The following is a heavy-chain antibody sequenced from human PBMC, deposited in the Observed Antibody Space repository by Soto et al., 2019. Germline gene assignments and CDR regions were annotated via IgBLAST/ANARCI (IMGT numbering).Heavy chain of an antibody. D-gene: IGHD2-2*03. Sequence: EVQLVESGGGLVQPGGSLRLSCAASGFTVTRNYMSWVRQAPGKGLEWVSVTYADGTTNYADSVNSRFTISRDSSKNTLYLQMNSMKAADTAVYYCARWIIDSGGLDYWGRGTLVTVSS. CDR1: GFTVTRNY. CDR3: ARWIIDSGGLDY. J-gene: IGHJ4*01. CDR2: TYADGTT. V-gene: IGHV3-66*01.